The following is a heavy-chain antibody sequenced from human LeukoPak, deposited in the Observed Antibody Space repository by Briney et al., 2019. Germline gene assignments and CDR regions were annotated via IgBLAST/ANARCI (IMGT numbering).Heavy chain of an antibody. V-gene: IGHV1-2*02. J-gene: IGHJ4*02. CDR3: ARVALDYYGSVLDY. CDR2: INPNSGGT. Sequence: ASVKVSCKASGYTYTGYYMHWVRQAPGQGLEWMGWINPNSGGTNYAQKFQGRVTMTRDTSISTAYMELSRLRSDDTAVYYCARVALDYYGSVLDYWGQGTLVTVSS. D-gene: IGHD3-10*01. CDR1: GYTYTGYY.